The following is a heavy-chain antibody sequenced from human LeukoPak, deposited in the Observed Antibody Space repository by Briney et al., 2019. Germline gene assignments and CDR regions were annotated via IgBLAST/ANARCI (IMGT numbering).Heavy chain of an antibody. V-gene: IGHV4-34*01. D-gene: IGHD2-15*01. CDR1: GGSFSGYY. Sequence: SETLSLTCAVYGGSFSGYYWSWIRQPPGKGLEWIGEINHSGSTNYNPSLKSRVTISVDTSKNQFSLKLSSVTAADTAVYYCAREDIVVVVAATFFDYWGQGTLVTVSS. J-gene: IGHJ4*02. CDR3: AREDIVVVVAATFFDY. CDR2: INHSGST.